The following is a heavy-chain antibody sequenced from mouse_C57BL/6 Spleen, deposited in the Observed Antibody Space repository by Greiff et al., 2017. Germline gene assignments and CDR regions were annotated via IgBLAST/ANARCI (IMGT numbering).Heavy chain of an antibody. CDR3: TRDYDGFAY. D-gene: IGHD2-4*01. CDR1: GYTFTDYE. V-gene: IGHV1-15*01. J-gene: IGHJ3*01. CDR2: IDPETGGT. Sequence: QVQLQQSGAELVRPGASVTLSCKASGYTFTDYEMHWVKQTPVHGLAWIGAIDPETGGTAYNQKFKGTTILTADKSSSTAYMELRSLTSNDSAVYYCTRDYDGFAYWGQGTLVTVSA.